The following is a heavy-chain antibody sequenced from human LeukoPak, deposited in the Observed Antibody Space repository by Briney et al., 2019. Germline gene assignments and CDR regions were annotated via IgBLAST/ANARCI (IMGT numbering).Heavy chain of an antibody. CDR2: INYIRTT. CDR3: ARQPTGYYTSWYPDYFDN. J-gene: IGHJ4*02. CDR1: GGSISSYY. Sequence: SETLSLTCTVSGGSISSYYWNWIRQPPGKGLEWIGYINYIRTTDYNPSLKSRVTISVDTSKNQFSLKLSSVTAADTALYYCARQPTGYYTSWYPDYFDNWGQGTLVTVSS. V-gene: IGHV4-59*08. D-gene: IGHD6-13*01.